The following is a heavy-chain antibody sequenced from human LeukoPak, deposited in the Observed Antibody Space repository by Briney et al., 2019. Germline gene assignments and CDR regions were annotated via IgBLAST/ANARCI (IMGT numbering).Heavy chain of an antibody. D-gene: IGHD3-9*01. V-gene: IGHV4-34*01. CDR3: ARHLSMPAVLRYFDWLGLDAFDI. J-gene: IGHJ3*02. Sequence: SETLSLTCAVYGGSFSGYYWSWIRQLPGKGLEWTGEINHSGSTNYNPSLKSRVTISVDTSKNQFSLKLSSATAADTAVYYCARHLSMPAVLRYFDWLGLDAFDIWGQGTMVTVSS. CDR1: GGSFSGYY. CDR2: INHSGST.